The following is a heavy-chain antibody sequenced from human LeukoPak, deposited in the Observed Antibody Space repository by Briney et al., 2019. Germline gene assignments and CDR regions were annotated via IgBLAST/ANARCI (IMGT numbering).Heavy chain of an antibody. CDR3: ARVTNLHYYDSSGYYY. CDR2: INSDGSST. D-gene: IGHD3-22*01. V-gene: IGHV3-74*01. Sequence: GGSLRLSCAASGFTFSSYWMHWVRQAPAKGLVWISRINSDGSSTSYADSVKGRFTISRDNAKNTLYLQMNSLRAEDTAVYYCARVTNLHYYDSSGYYYWGQGTLVTVSS. J-gene: IGHJ4*02. CDR1: GFTFSSYW.